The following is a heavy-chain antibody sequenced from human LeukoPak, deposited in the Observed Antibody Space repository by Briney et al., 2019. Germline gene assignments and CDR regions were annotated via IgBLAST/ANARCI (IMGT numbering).Heavy chain of an antibody. CDR1: GGSLSGYY. CDR2: IYHSGST. J-gene: IGHJ3*02. D-gene: IGHD3-22*01. Sequence: PSETLSLTCAVYGGSLSGYYWGWIRQPPGKGLEWIGSIYHSGSTYYNPSLKSRVTISVDTSKNQFSLKLSSVTAADTAVYYCARDPYDQDAFDIWGQGTMVTVSS. CDR3: ARDPYDQDAFDI. V-gene: IGHV4-38-2*02.